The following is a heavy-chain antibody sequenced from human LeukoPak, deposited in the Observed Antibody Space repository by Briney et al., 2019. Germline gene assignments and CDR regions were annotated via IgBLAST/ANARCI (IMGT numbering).Heavy chain of an antibody. V-gene: IGHV1-46*01. CDR2: ISPSGGST. D-gene: IGHD1-14*01. CDR3: ARVRGEPAVGAFDI. Sequence: ASVKVSCKAFGYTFTGYWMHWVRQAPGQGPEWMGVISPSGGSTIYAQKFKGRVTLTRDMSTSTDYLELSSLRSEDTAVYYCARVRGEPAVGAFDIWGQGTMVTVSS. CDR1: GYTFTGYW. J-gene: IGHJ3*02.